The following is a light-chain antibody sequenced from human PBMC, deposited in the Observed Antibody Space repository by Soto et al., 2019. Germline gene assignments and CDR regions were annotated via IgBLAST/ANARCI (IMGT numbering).Light chain of an antibody. CDR3: QQFYDLPPT. Sequence: DTQMTQSPPSLSASVGDRVTITCQASRDIRVYLNWYQQKPGKAPKLLIFEASNLEAGVPSGFSARGSGTTFTLTISSLQPEDVGTYFCQQFYDLPPTFGPGTKVDI. V-gene: IGKV1-33*01. CDR2: EAS. J-gene: IGKJ3*01. CDR1: RDIRVY.